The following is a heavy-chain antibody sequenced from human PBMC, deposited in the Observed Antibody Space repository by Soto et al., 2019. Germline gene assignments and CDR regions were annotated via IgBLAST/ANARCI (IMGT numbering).Heavy chain of an antibody. Sequence: QVQLVESGGGVVQPGRSLRLSCAASGFTFSSYAMHWVRQAPGKGLEWVAAISYDGSNKYYADSVKGRFTISRDNSKNTLYLQMNSLRAEDTAVYYCARGEGPPDYWGQGTLVTVSS. V-gene: IGHV3-30-3*01. J-gene: IGHJ4*02. CDR2: ISYDGSNK. CDR1: GFTFSSYA. CDR3: ARGEGPPDY.